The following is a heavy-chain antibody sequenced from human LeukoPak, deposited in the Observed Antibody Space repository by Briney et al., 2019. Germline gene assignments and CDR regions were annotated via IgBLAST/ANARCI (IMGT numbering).Heavy chain of an antibody. CDR3: ARDPRGYVGASFDV. D-gene: IGHD3-16*01. CDR1: RGSINSGDSF. V-gene: IGHV4-30-4*01. Sequence: SETLSLTCSVFRGSINSGDSFWSWIRQSAGGGLEGIGYIRSSGTTLYNGSLKSRVTISADVSKNQFSLKMNSVTAADTAVYFCARDPRGYVGASFDVWGQGTKVTVSS. CDR2: IRSSGTT. J-gene: IGHJ3*01.